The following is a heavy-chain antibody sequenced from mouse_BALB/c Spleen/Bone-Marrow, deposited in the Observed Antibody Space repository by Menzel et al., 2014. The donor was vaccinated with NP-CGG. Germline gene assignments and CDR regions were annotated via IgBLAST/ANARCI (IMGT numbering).Heavy chain of an antibody. Sequence: EVHLVESGGGLVQPGGSLRLSCATPGFTFTDYYMNWVRQPPGKALGWLGFIRNKANGYTTEYSASVKGRFTISRDNSQNILYLQMNTLRAEDSATYYCARDKGRVFFDYWGQGTTLTGSS. CDR2: IRNKANGYTT. CDR1: GFTFTDYY. V-gene: IGHV7-3*02. CDR3: ARDKGRVFFDY. J-gene: IGHJ2*01.